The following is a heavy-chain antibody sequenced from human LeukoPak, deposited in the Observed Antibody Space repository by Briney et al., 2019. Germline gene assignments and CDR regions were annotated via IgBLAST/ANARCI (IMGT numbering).Heavy chain of an antibody. V-gene: IGHV4-34*01. CDR1: GGSFSGYY. CDR2: INHSGST. CDR3: ARGETGTTSYFDY. J-gene: IGHJ4*02. Sequence: PSETLSLTCAVYGGSFSGYYWSWIRQPPGKGLEWIGEINHSGSTNYNPSLKSRVTISVDTSKNQFSLKLSSVTAADTAGYYCARGETGTTSYFDYWGQGTLVTVSS. D-gene: IGHD1-1*01.